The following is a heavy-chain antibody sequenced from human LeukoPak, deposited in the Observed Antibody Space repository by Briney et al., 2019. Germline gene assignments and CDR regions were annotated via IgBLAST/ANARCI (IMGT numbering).Heavy chain of an antibody. V-gene: IGHV3-23*01. CDR1: GFTFSSYA. D-gene: IGHD3-22*01. CDR3: AKDYYDSSGYIFDY. J-gene: IGHJ4*02. Sequence: PGGSLRLSCAASGFTFSSYAMSWVRQAPGKGLEWVSAISGSGGSTYYADSVKGRFTISRDNSKDTLYLQMNSLRAEDTAVYYCAKDYYDSSGYIFDYWGQGTLVTVSS. CDR2: ISGSGGST.